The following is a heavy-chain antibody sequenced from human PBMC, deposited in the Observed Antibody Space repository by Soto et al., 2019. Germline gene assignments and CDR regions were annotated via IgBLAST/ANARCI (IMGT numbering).Heavy chain of an antibody. J-gene: IGHJ6*02. V-gene: IGHV1-69*12. Sequence: QVQLVQSGAEVKKPGSSVKVSCKASGGTFSSYAISWVRQAPGQGLEWMGGIIPIFGTANYAQKFQGRVTITADESTSTAYMELSSLRSEDTAVYYCARERGIAARCAQYYSGMDVWGQGTTVTVSS. CDR3: ARERGIAARCAQYYSGMDV. CDR1: GGTFSSYA. D-gene: IGHD6-6*01. CDR2: IIPIFGTA.